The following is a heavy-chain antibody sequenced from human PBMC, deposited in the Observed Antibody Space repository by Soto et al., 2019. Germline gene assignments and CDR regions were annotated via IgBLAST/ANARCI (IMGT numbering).Heavy chain of an antibody. CDR1: GGTFSSYT. V-gene: IGHV1-69*02. J-gene: IGHJ4*02. D-gene: IGHD6-13*01. Sequence: QVQLVQSGAEVKKPGSSVKVSCKASGGTFSSYTISWVRQAPGQGLEWMGRIIPILGIANYAQKFQGRVTITADKSTSTADMELSSLRSEDTAVYYCARARPSSSWYGGDFDYWGQGTLVTVSS. CDR2: IIPILGIA. CDR3: ARARPSSSWYGGDFDY.